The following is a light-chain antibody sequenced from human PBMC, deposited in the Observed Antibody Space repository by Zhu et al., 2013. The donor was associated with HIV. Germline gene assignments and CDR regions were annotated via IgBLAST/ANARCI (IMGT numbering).Light chain of an antibody. CDR2: EVN. Sequence: QSALTQPASVSGSPGQSITISCTGTSSDVGSYNLVSWYQQYPGKVPKLIIYEVNERPSGVSIRFSGSKSGNTASLTISGLQAEDEADYYCCSYVGSSAYVFGTGTKVTVL. CDR3: CSYVGSSAYV. CDR1: SSDVGSYNL. J-gene: IGLJ1*01. V-gene: IGLV2-23*02.